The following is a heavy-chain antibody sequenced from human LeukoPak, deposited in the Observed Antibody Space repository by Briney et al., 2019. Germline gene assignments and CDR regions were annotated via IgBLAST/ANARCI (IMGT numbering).Heavy chain of an antibody. CDR1: GFTFSSYS. CDR2: ISSSSSYI. D-gene: IGHD4-4*01. J-gene: IGHJ5*02. Sequence: AGGSLRLSCAASGFTFSSYSMTWVRQAPGKGLEGVSSISSSSSYIYYADSVKGRFTISRDNAKNPLYLQMNSLRAEDTAVYYCARDRQMYSNGHDWFDPWGQGTLVTVSS. V-gene: IGHV3-21*01. CDR3: ARDRQMYSNGHDWFDP.